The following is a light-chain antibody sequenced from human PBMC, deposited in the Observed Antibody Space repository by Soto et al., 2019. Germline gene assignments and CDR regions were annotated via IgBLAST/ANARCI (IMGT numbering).Light chain of an antibody. CDR2: EVT. V-gene: IGLV2-14*01. Sequence: QSALTQPASVSGSPGQSITISCTGTSSDIGGSNYVSWYQQHPGKAPKLIIYEVTNRPSGVSDRFSGSKSDNTASLIISGLQAEDEAHYYCSSYIITTVVFGSGTKVTVL. CDR3: SSYIITTVV. J-gene: IGLJ1*01. CDR1: SSDIGGSNY.